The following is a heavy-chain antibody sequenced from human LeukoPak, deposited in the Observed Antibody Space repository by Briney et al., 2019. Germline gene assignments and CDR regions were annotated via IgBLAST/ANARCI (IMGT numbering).Heavy chain of an antibody. CDR2: IYYSGST. Sequence: SETLSLTCTVPSGSVNSGSYYWNWIRQPPGKGLEWIGYIYYSGSTNYNPSLKSRVTISVDTAKNQLSLKLSSVTAADTAVYYCARRAGYTSSWYEYWGQGTLVTVSS. CDR1: SGSVNSGSYY. CDR3: ARRAGYTSSWYEY. J-gene: IGHJ4*02. D-gene: IGHD6-13*01. V-gene: IGHV4-61*01.